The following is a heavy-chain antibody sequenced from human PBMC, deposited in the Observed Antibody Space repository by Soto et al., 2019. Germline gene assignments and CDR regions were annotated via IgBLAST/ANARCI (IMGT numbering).Heavy chain of an antibody. J-gene: IGHJ4*02. Sequence: QVQLQESGPGLVKPSQTLSLTCTVSGGSISSGGSYWTWIRQRPGEGLEYIGYISYGGSTSYNPSLKSRVTFSIDTSKNQFSLRLSSVTAADTAVYYCARDKDQYYFDYWGQGTPVTVSS. V-gene: IGHV4-31*03. CDR2: ISYGGST. CDR1: GGSISSGGSY. CDR3: ARDKDQYYFDY. D-gene: IGHD2-2*01.